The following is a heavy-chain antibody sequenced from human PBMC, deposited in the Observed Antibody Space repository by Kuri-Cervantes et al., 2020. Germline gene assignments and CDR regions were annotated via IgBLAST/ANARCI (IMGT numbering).Heavy chain of an antibody. D-gene: IGHD6-13*01. V-gene: IGHV1-18*01. CDR1: GYTFTRYC. CDR3: ASRHIVYSSSWAPSYYYMEV. Sequence: ASVKVTRQACGYTFTRYCIRWVRQAPGQGLEWMGWISPYNGNTNYAQKLQGRVTITTDESTSTAYMELISLRSEATAVYYCASRHIVYSSSWAPSYYYMEVWGKGTTVTVSS. J-gene: IGHJ6*03. CDR2: ISPYNGNT.